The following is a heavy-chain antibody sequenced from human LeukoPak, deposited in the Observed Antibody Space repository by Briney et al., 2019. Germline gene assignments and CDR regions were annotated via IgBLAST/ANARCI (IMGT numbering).Heavy chain of an antibody. J-gene: IGHJ4*02. Sequence: ASVKVSCKASGYTFTGYYMHWVRQAPGQGLEWMGWINPNSGGTNYAQKFQGRVTMTRDTSISTAHMELSRLRSDDTAVYYCNLWFGESRILSWGQGTLVTVSS. D-gene: IGHD3-10*01. CDR1: GYTFTGYY. CDR2: INPNSGGT. V-gene: IGHV1-2*02. CDR3: NLWFGESRILS.